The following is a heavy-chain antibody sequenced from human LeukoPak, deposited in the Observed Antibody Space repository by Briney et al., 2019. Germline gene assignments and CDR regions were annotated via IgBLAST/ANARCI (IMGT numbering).Heavy chain of an antibody. Sequence: PSETLSLTCAVYGGSFSGYYWSWIRRPPGKGLEWIGEINHDGSTKYNPSLKSRVTISVDTSKNQFSLKLSSVTAADTAVYYCARHIPSYYGSGSFNWFDPWGQGTLVTVSS. D-gene: IGHD3-10*01. CDR3: ARHIPSYYGSGSFNWFDP. J-gene: IGHJ5*02. CDR2: INHDGST. V-gene: IGHV4-34*01. CDR1: GGSFSGYY.